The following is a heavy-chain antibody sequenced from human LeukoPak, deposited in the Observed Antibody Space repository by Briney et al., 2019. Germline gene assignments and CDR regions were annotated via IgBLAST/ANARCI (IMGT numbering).Heavy chain of an antibody. D-gene: IGHD2-2*02. CDR1: GGTFSSYA. Sequence: EASVKVSCKASGGTFSSYAISWVRQAPGQGLEWMGGIIPIFGTANYAQKFQGRVTITADESTSTAYMELSSLRSEDTAVYYCARGGGRYCSSTSCYTIDYWGQGTLVTVSS. J-gene: IGHJ4*02. V-gene: IGHV1-69*13. CDR2: IIPIFGTA. CDR3: ARGGGRYCSSTSCYTIDY.